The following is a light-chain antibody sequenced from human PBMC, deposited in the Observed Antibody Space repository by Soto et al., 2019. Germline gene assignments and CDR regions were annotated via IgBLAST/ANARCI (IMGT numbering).Light chain of an antibody. J-gene: IGKJ1*01. Sequence: EIGMTQSPATLSVSPGVRATLSCRASQSVSSNLAWNQQKPGQAPRLLIYGASTRATGIPARFSGSGSGTEFTLTISSLQSEDFAVYYCQQYNNWPPHTFGQGTKVE. V-gene: IGKV3-15*01. CDR2: GAS. CDR3: QQYNNWPPHT. CDR1: QSVSSN.